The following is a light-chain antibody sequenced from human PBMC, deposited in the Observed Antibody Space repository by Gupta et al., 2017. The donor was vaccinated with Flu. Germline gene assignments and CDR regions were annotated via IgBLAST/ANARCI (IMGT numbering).Light chain of an antibody. CDR3: QQDNSYPIT. V-gene: IGKV1-16*02. J-gene: IGKJ5*01. CDR2: AAS. Sequence: DIQMTQSPSSLSASVGDRVTITCRASQDISNYLVWFQQKPGKAPKSLISAASNLQSGVPSKFSGSGSGTDFTLTISILHPEDFATYYCQQDNSYPITFGQGTRLDIK. CDR1: QDISNY.